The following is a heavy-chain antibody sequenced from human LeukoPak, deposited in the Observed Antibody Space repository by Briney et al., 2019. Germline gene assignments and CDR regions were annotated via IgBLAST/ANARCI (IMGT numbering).Heavy chain of an antibody. J-gene: IGHJ3*02. CDR3: ARSVGNGDPRSDAFDI. Sequence: PGGSLRLSCVVSGFTFRTYSMHWVRQAPGRGLEWVSYINSGSSTIYYADSVKGRFTTSRDNAQNSMYLQMNCLRPDDTAVYYCARSVGNGDPRSDAFDIWGQGTMVTVSS. CDR2: INSGSSTI. V-gene: IGHV3-48*04. D-gene: IGHD2-8*01. CDR1: GFTFRTYS.